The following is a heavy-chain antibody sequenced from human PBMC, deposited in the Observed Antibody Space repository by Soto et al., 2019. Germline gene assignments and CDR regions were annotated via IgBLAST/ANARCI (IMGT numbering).Heavy chain of an antibody. D-gene: IGHD2-21*01. CDR3: ARGGGGGLFEH. CDR1: GFTFNNYA. Sequence: LRLSCAASGFTFNNYAMSWVRQAPGKGLEWLSAISGSGGDTYYADSVKGRFTLSRDNSNSTLFLHMNSLGVEDTAVYYCARGGGGGLFEHWGQGVLVTVSS. V-gene: IGHV3-23*01. J-gene: IGHJ4*02. CDR2: ISGSGGDT.